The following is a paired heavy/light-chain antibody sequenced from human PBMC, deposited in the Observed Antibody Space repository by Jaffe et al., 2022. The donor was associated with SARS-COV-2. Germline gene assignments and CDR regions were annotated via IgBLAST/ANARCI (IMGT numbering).Light chain of an antibody. Sequence: DIVMTQTPLSLSVTPGQPASISCRSSQSLLNSDRKTYLYWYLQKPGQPPQLLIYEVSKRFSGVPERFSGSGSGTDFTLKISRVEADDVGLYYCMQSIQLPYTFGQGTKLEIK. CDR3: MQSIQLPYT. J-gene: IGKJ2*01. V-gene: IGKV2D-29*01. CDR1: QSLLNSDRKTY. CDR2: EVS.
Heavy chain of an antibody. Sequence: EVQLVESGGGLVKPGGSLRLSCAASGFTFSNAWMSWVRQVPGKGLEWVGRIKSRPEGGTTDYAAPVKGRFTISRDDSGNTLYLQMNSLQSEDTAVYYCATDGMTALSHYYYGMDVWGQGTTVTVSS. CDR2: IKSRPEGGTT. CDR3: ATDGMTALSHYYYGMDV. V-gene: IGHV3-15*01. D-gene: IGHD2-21*02. CDR1: GFTFSNAW. J-gene: IGHJ6*02.